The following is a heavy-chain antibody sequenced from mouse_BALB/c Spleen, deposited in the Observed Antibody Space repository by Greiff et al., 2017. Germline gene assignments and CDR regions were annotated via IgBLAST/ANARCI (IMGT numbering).Heavy chain of an antibody. CDR3: ARGGYYGSDWYFDV. J-gene: IGHJ1*01. V-gene: IGHV1-9*01. CDR2: ILPGSGST. CDR1: GYTFSSYW. D-gene: IGHD1-1*01. Sequence: QVQLKESGAELMKPGASVKISCKATGYTFSSYWIEWVKQRPGHGLEWIGEILPGSGSTNYNEKFKGKATFTADTSSNTAYMQLSSLTSEDSAVYYCARGGYYGSDWYFDVWGAGTTVTVSS.